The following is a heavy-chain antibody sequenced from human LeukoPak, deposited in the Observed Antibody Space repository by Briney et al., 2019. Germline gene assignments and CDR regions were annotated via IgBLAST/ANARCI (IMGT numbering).Heavy chain of an antibody. Sequence: LETLSLTCTVSGYSISSGYYWGWIRQPSGKGLEWIGSIYHSGSTYYSPSPKSRVTISLDTSRNQFSLKLNSVTAADTAVYYCAKSNGYGLIDIWGQGTMVTVSS. CDR2: IYHSGST. V-gene: IGHV4-38-2*02. D-gene: IGHD3-22*01. J-gene: IGHJ3*02. CDR1: GYSISSGYY. CDR3: AKSNGYGLIDI.